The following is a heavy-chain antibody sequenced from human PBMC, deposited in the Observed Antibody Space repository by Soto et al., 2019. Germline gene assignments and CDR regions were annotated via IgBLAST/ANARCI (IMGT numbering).Heavy chain of an antibody. CDR2: IIPTIGTT. V-gene: IGHV1-69*12. CDR3: ASDLGSGYDPGDY. Sequence: QVQLVQSGAEVKKPGSSVKVSCKASGDTFTIFAISWVRQAPGQGLEWMGGIIPTIGTTNYAQRFQGRITITGDESTGTAYMELSSLKSEDTAVDYCASDLGSGYDPGDYWGQGTLVTVSS. CDR1: GDTFTIFA. J-gene: IGHJ4*02. D-gene: IGHD5-12*01.